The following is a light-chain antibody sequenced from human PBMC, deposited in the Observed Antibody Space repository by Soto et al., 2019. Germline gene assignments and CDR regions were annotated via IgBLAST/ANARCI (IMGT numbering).Light chain of an antibody. V-gene: IGLV2-14*03. CDR3: CSYAGSYTFV. Sequence: QSALTQPASVSGSPGQSITISCTGTSSDIGGYNFVSWYQQHPGKTPKLMFYDVTNRPSGVSDRFSGSKSGNTASLTISGLQTEDEADYYCCSYAGSYTFVFGTGTKVTVL. J-gene: IGLJ1*01. CDR1: SSDIGGYNF. CDR2: DVT.